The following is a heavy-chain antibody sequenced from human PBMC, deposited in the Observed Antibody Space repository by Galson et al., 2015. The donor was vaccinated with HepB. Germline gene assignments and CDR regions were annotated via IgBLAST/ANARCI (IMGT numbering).Heavy chain of an antibody. V-gene: IGHV3-33*01. D-gene: IGHD3-3*02. CDR2: IWSDGINK. CDR3: ARDISWGSAES. Sequence: SLRLSCAASGFTFSSYGLHWVRQAPGKGLEWVADIWSDGINKYYADSVKGRFTISRDNSKSTLYLQMNSLRAEDTSVYYCARDISWGSAESWGQGTLVTASS. CDR1: GFTFSSYG. J-gene: IGHJ5*02.